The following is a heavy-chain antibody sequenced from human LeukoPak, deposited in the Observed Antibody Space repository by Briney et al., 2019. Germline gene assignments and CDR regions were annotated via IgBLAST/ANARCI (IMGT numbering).Heavy chain of an antibody. CDR3: ARDLVPYGSGSLVQGSYFYYYMDV. Sequence: ASVKVSCKASDDSISMYGISWVRQAPGQGLEWMGWISDNKAKTNYAQKLQGRITLTTDTSTSTAYMELRSLTSDDTAVYYCARDLVPYGSGSLVQGSYFYYYMDVWGKGTTVTISS. V-gene: IGHV1-18*01. D-gene: IGHD3-10*01. CDR2: ISDNKAKT. J-gene: IGHJ6*03. CDR1: DDSISMYG.